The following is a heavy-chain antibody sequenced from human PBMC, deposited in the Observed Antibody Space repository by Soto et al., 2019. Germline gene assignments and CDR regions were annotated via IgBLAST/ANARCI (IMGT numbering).Heavy chain of an antibody. Sequence: SVKVSCKASGGTLNNYAINWVRQAPGQGLEWMGGILPVSAPPDYAQKFQGRVSTTADHSTSTVYMELSRLKSDDTAVYFCATDSNYDVSNSFWGQGTLVTVSS. CDR3: ATDSNYDVSNSF. D-gene: IGHD3-3*01. V-gene: IGHV1-69*13. CDR1: GGTLNNYA. J-gene: IGHJ4*02. CDR2: ILPVSAPP.